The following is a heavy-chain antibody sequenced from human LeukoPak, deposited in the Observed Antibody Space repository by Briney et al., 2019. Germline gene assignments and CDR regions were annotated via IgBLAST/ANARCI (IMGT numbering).Heavy chain of an antibody. CDR2: ISGSGGST. CDR3: AKDRDYDSSGYLDAFDI. Sequence: GGSLRLSCAASGFTFSSYGMHWVRQAPGKGLEWVAVISGSGGSTYYADSVKGRFTISRDNSKNTLYLQMNSLRAEDTAVYYCAKDRDYDSSGYLDAFDIWGQGTMVTVSS. CDR1: GFTFSSYG. D-gene: IGHD3-22*01. J-gene: IGHJ3*02. V-gene: IGHV3-23*01.